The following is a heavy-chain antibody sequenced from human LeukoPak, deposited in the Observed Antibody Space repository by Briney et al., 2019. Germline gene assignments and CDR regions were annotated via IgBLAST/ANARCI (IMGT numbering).Heavy chain of an antibody. CDR3: ARGRSSRRYYYYYYMDV. D-gene: IGHD6-19*01. CDR2: IYYSGST. V-gene: IGHV4-59*12. J-gene: IGHJ6*03. CDR1: GGSISSYS. Sequence: PSETLSLTCTVSGGSISSYSWSWIRQPPGKGLEWIGYIYYSGSTNYNPSLKSRVTISVDTSKNQFSLKLSSVTAADTAVYYCARGRSSRRYYYYYYMDVWGKGTTVTVSS.